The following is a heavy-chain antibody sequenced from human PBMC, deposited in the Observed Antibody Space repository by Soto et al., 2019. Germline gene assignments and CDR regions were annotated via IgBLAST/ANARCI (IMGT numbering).Heavy chain of an antibody. CDR1: VFTFSDHA. CDR2: VRGDFVTT. J-gene: IGHJ4*02. Sequence: PGCSLRLSCANSVFTFSDHAMHWVRQAPGEGLEWVSGVRGDFVTTPYADSVKGRFTISRDNSKNTLYLQMNSLRAEDTPIYYCVKEGKMGVEGFDFWGQGTLVTVSS. CDR3: VKEGKMGVEGFDF. V-gene: IGHV3-23*01. D-gene: IGHD1-26*01.